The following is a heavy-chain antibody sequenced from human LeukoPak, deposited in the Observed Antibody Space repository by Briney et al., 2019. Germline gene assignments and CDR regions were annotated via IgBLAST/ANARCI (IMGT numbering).Heavy chain of an antibody. CDR2: INPNSGGT. CDR1: GHTFTGYY. V-gene: IGHV1-2*04. CDR3: ARTPQSTGDYYSDC. J-gene: IGHJ4*02. D-gene: IGHD7-27*01. Sequence: ASVKVSCKASGHTFTGYYIHWVRQAPGQGLEWMGWINPNSGGTNYAQKFQGWVTMTRDTSISTAYMELSRLRSDDTAVYHCARTPQSTGDYYSDCWGQGTLVTVSS.